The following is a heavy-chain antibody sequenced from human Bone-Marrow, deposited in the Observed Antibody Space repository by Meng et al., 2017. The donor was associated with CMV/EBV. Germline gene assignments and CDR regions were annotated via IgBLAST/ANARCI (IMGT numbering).Heavy chain of an antibody. CDR1: GFTFSNYW. CDR3: VRRWGYGDRDRHFDY. D-gene: IGHD7-27*01. V-gene: IGHV3-74*01. Sequence: GESLKISCAASGFTFSNYWMHWVRQAPGRGLVWVSRINIDDSIIEYADSVKGRFTISRDNAKNTLYLQMNSLRAEDTAVYYCVRRWGYGDRDRHFDYWGQGTLVTVSS. J-gene: IGHJ4*02. CDR2: INIDDSII.